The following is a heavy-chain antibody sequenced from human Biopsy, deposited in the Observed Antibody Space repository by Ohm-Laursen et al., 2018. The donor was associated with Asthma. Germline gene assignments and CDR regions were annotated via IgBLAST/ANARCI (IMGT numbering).Heavy chain of an antibody. CDR1: GFMFRSFG. CDR2: ISYDGNHK. V-gene: IGHV3-30*18. J-gene: IGHJ4*02. D-gene: IGHD5-12*01. Sequence: SLRLSCTASGFMFRSFGMHWVRQAPGKGLEWVAVISYDGNHKFYEDSVKGRFTISRDNSKNTLYLQMNSLRTEDTAVYYCAKRRGYSGHDNDYWGQGTLVIVSP. CDR3: AKRRGYSGHDNDY.